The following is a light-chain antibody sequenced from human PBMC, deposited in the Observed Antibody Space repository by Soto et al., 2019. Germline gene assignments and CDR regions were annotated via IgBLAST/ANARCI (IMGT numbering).Light chain of an antibody. Sequence: QSALTQPASVSGSPGQSITISCTGTSSDVGGYNYVSWYQQHPGKAPKLMIYEVSNRPSGVSNRFSGSKSGNTASLTISGLQAEDEADYYCSSYTRSSVTLYVFGTGTKVTVL. CDR3: SSYTRSSVTLYV. CDR2: EVS. V-gene: IGLV2-14*01. CDR1: SSDVGGYNY. J-gene: IGLJ1*01.